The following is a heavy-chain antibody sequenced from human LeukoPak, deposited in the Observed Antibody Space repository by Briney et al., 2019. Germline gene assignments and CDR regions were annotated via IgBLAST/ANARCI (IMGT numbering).Heavy chain of an antibody. D-gene: IGHD6-13*01. CDR1: GYSISTGYY. V-gene: IGHV4-38-2*02. CDR2: FYRGGST. Sequence: PSETLSLTCTVSGYSISTGYYWDWIRQPPGKGLEWIGTFYRGGSTYYNPSLKSRVTISVDTSKNQFSLKLSSVTAADTAVYYCAREGVIAAAGVFNWFDPWGQGTLVTVSS. CDR3: AREGVIAAAGVFNWFDP. J-gene: IGHJ5*02.